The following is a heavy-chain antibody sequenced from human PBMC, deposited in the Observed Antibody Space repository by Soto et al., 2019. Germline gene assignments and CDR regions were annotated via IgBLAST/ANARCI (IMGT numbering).Heavy chain of an antibody. Sequence: QGQLLQSGDEVKKPGASVRVSCRASGYDFTSYGISWVRQAPGQGLEWVSWISAYNGKRDTAQKFQGRVTMTLDTSTDTAYMELGVLTSADTPVYYCARGRIVASIHDAFEIWGQGTMVAVSS. CDR3: ARGRIVASIHDAFEI. D-gene: IGHD2-21*01. J-gene: IGHJ3*02. CDR1: GYDFTSYG. CDR2: ISAYNGKR. V-gene: IGHV1-18*01.